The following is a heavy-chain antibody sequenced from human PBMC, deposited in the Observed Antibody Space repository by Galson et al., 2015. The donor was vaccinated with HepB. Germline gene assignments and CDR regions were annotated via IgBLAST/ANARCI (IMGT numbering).Heavy chain of an antibody. D-gene: IGHD2-15*01. CDR2: ISYDGSNK. Sequence: SLRLSCAASGFTFSSYGMHWVRQAPGKGLEWVAVISYDGSNKYYADSVKGRFTISRDNSKNTLYLQMNSLRAEDTAVYYCAKDSKSSGDPLGWGQGTLVTVSS. V-gene: IGHV3-30*18. CDR1: GFTFSSYG. CDR3: AKDSKSSGDPLG. J-gene: IGHJ4*02.